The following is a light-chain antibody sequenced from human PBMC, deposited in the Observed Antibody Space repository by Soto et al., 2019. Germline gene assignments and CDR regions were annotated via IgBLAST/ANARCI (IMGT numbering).Light chain of an antibody. CDR1: QSVSSSY. V-gene: IGKV3-20*01. Sequence: EIVLTQSPGTLSLSPGERATLSCRASQSVSSSYLAWYQQKPGQAPRRLIYGASSRATGIPDRFSGSGSGTDFTLTISRLEPEDFAVYYGQQYGSSPGTFGPGTKVEIK. CDR3: QQYGSSPGT. CDR2: GAS. J-gene: IGKJ1*01.